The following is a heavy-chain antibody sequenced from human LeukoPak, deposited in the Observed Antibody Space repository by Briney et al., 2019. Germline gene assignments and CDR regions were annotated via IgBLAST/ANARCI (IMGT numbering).Heavy chain of an antibody. CDR3: ARGMSGLYDSSGWRSRPGAN. J-gene: IGHJ4*02. CDR2: ISAYNGNT. Sequence: ASVKVYCMASGYTFTSYGISWVRQAPGQGLEWMGWISAYNGNTNYAQKLQGRVTMTTDTSTSTADMELRSRRSDDKAVYYCARGMSGLYDSSGWRSRPGANWGQGTLVTVSS. V-gene: IGHV1-18*01. CDR1: GYTFTSYG. D-gene: IGHD3-22*01.